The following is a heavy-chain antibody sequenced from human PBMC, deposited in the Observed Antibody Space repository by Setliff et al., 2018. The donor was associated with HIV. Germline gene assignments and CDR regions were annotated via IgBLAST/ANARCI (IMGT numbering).Heavy chain of an antibody. D-gene: IGHD1-7*01. Sequence: SETLSLTCTVSGGSISSSSYYWGWIRQPPGKGLEWIGSIYYSESTSYNPSLKSRVTISVDTSKNQFSLKLGSVTAADTAVYYCARHRGMPGTTWYNHYMDVWGTGATVTVSS. CDR2: IYYSEST. V-gene: IGHV4-39*07. CDR1: GGSISSSSYY. CDR3: ARHRGMPGTTWYNHYMDV. J-gene: IGHJ6*03.